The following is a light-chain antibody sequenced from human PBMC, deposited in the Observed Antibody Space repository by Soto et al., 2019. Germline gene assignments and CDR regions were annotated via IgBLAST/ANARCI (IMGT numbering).Light chain of an antibody. CDR1: QGISSY. CDR2: AAS. V-gene: IGKV1-9*01. CDR3: QQLNSYLRT. Sequence: DIQLTQSPSFLSASVGDRVTLTFRASQGISSYLAWYQQKPGKAPKLLIYAASTLQSGVPSRFSGSGSGTEFTLTISSLQPEDFATYYCQQLNSYLRTFGGGTKVEIK. J-gene: IGKJ4*01.